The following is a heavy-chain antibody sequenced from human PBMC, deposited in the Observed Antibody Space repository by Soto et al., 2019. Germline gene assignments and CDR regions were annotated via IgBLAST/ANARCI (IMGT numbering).Heavy chain of an antibody. CDR3: ARGGIVVVVAARDAFYI. D-gene: IGHD2-15*01. CDR2: IYYSGST. J-gene: IGHJ3*02. V-gene: IGHV4-31*03. CDR1: GGSISSGGYY. Sequence: QVQLQESGPGLVKPSQTLSLTCTVSGGSISSGGYYWSWIRQHPGKGLEWIGYIYYSGSTYYNPSLKSRVTISVDTSKNQFSLKMSSVTAADTAVYYCARGGIVVVVAARDAFYIWGQGTMVTVSS.